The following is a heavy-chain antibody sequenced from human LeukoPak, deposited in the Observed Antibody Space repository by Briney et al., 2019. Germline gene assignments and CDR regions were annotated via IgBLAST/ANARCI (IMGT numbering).Heavy chain of an antibody. CDR1: GYTFNVYY. J-gene: IGHJ3*02. V-gene: IGHV1-2*02. D-gene: IGHD1-26*01. CDR2: INPNTGDT. Sequence: ASVKASCKASGYTFNVYYIHWVRQAPGRGLEWMGWINPNTGDTNYAQKFQGRVTMTRDTSITTAYMELSGLRSDDTAVYYCARDHVGDDAFDIWGQGTMVTVSS. CDR3: ARDHVGDDAFDI.